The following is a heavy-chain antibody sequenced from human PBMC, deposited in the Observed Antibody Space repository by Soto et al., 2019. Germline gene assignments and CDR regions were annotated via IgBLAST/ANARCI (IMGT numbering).Heavy chain of an antibody. Sequence: QVQLVQSGAEVKKPGASVKVSCKASGYTFTSYGISWVRQAPGQGLEWMGWISAYNGNTNYAQKPQGRVTMTTDTSTSTAYMELRSLRSDDTAVYYCARSRYESTVTYYYYYMDVWGKGTTVTVSS. D-gene: IGHD4-4*01. CDR1: GYTFTSYG. CDR3: ARSRYESTVTYYYYYMDV. CDR2: ISAYNGNT. V-gene: IGHV1-18*01. J-gene: IGHJ6*03.